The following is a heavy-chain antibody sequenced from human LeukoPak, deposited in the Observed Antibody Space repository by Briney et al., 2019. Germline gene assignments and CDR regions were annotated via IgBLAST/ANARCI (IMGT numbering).Heavy chain of an antibody. CDR1: GFTFSSCA. CDR2: ISYDGSNK. D-gene: IGHD4-11*01. Sequence: GGSLRLSCAASGFTFSSCAMHWVRQAPGKGLEWVAVISYDGSNKYYADSVKGRFTISRDNSKNTLYLQMNSLRAEDTAVYYCARVGPYSNYAYKTEIDYWGQGTLVTVSS. J-gene: IGHJ4*02. V-gene: IGHV3-30*01. CDR3: ARVGPYSNYAYKTEIDY.